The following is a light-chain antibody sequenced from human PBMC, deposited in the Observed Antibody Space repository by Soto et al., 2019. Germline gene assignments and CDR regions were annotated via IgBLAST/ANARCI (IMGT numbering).Light chain of an antibody. CDR2: KAS. V-gene: IGKV1-5*03. Sequence: IQMTQSPSTLSASVGARVTITCRASQSTSSWLAWYQQKPGKAPKLLIYKASSLVSGVSSRFSGSGSGTEFNLTISILQPDDFATYYCQQYNTYPYTFGQGTKLEIK. CDR1: QSTSSW. J-gene: IGKJ2*01. CDR3: QQYNTYPYT.